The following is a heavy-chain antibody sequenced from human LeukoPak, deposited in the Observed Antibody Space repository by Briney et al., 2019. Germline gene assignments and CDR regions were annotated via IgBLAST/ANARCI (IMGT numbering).Heavy chain of an antibody. CDR2: ISGSSSYI. CDR1: GFIFGTYS. CDR3: LGAFDL. V-gene: IGHV3-21*01. J-gene: IGHJ3*01. Sequence: GGSLRLSCAASGFIFGTYSMSWVRQAPGKGLEWVSSISGSSSYIHYADSVRGRFTISRDNAQNSLYLQMNSLRVEDTAVYYCLGAFDLWGQGTMVTVSS.